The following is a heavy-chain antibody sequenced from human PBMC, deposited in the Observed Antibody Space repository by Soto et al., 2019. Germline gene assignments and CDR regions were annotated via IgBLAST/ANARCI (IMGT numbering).Heavy chain of an antibody. J-gene: IGHJ2*01. D-gene: IGHD6-13*01. Sequence: QVQLHQWGAGLLKPSETLSLNCAVYGGSLSDYYWRWIRQPPGKGLGWIGEVNHSAITNNNPSLKSRVTISVDTPKNQFSLKLGSMTVADPAVYYCASRRIAAAGSLDWYFDLCGRGTLVTVSS. CDR3: ASRRIAAAGSLDWYFDL. V-gene: IGHV4-34*01. CDR2: VNHSAIT. CDR1: GGSLSDYY.